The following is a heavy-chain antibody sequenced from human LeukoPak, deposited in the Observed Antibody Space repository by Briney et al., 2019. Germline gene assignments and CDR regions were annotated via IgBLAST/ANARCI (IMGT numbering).Heavy chain of an antibody. CDR1: GGSISSGGYS. D-gene: IGHD3-9*01. V-gene: IGHV4-30-2*01. CDR2: IYHSGST. Sequence: SETLSLTCAVSGGSISSGGYSWSWIRQPPGKGLEWIGYIYHSGSTYYNPSLKSRVTISVDRSKNQFSLKLSSVTAADTAVYYCARGRPLYYDIDYWGQGTLATVSS. J-gene: IGHJ4*02. CDR3: ARGRPLYYDIDY.